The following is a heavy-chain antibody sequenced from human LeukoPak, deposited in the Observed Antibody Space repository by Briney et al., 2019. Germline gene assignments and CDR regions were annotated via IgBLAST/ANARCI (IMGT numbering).Heavy chain of an antibody. Sequence: SGGSLRLSCAASGFTFSSSWIHWVRQAPGKGLVWVSRLNSDVNGTNYADSVKGRFTVSRDNAKNTFYLQMNSLRVEDSAVYYCAREVVEDAFDIWGQGTMVTVSS. CDR2: LNSDVNGT. D-gene: IGHD2-15*01. CDR3: AREVVEDAFDI. V-gene: IGHV3-74*01. J-gene: IGHJ3*02. CDR1: GFTFSSSW.